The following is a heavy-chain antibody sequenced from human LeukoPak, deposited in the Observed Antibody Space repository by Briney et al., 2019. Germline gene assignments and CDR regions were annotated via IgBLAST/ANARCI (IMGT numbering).Heavy chain of an antibody. V-gene: IGHV4-30-4*08. J-gene: IGHJ3*02. CDR1: GGSISSGDYY. CDR2: IYYSGST. Sequence: SQTLSLTCTVSGGSISSGDYYWSWIRQPPGKGLEWIGYIYYSGSTYYNPSLKSRVTISLDTSKNQFSLKLSSVTAADTAVYYCARNWNYAGAAFDIWGQGTMVTVSS. CDR3: ARNWNYAGAAFDI. D-gene: IGHD1-7*01.